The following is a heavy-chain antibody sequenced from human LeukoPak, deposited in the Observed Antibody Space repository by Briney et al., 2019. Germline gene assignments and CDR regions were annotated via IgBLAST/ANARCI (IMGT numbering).Heavy chain of an antibody. CDR3: ARDGTGRDYYDSSGYLTTYYYYYGMDV. Sequence: GGSLRLSCAASGFTVSSNYMSWVRQAPGKGLEWVSVIYSGGSTYYADYVKGRFTISRDNSKNTLYLQMNSLRAEDTAVYYCARDGTGRDYYDSSGYLTTYYYYYGMDVWGQGTTVTVSS. D-gene: IGHD3-22*01. J-gene: IGHJ6*02. CDR1: GFTVSSNY. V-gene: IGHV3-53*01. CDR2: IYSGGST.